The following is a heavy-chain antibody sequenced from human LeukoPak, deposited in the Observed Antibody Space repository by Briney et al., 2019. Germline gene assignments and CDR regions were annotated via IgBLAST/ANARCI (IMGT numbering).Heavy chain of an antibody. CDR1: GFTFSDEY. CDR2: ISNSGSYT. Sequence: GGALRLACAASGFTFSDEYMSWIRQAPGKGLEWVSYISNSGSYTNYADSVKGRFTISRDNAKNSLYLQMNSLRAEDTAVYYCARSRGAGPGAYFDYWGQGTLITVSS. D-gene: IGHD6-19*01. J-gene: IGHJ4*02. CDR3: ARSRGAGPGAYFDY. V-gene: IGHV3-11*03.